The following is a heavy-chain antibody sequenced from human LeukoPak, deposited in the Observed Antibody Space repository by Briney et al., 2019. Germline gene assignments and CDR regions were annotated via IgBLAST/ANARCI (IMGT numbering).Heavy chain of an antibody. V-gene: IGHV1-2*02. J-gene: IGHJ5*02. Sequence: GASVTVSCKASGYTFTGYYMHWVRQAPGQGLEWMGWINPNSGGTNYAQKFQGRVTMTRDTSISTAYMELSRLRSDDTAVYYCARGWADYVWGSYRYYDWFDPWSQGTLVTVSS. CDR1: GYTFTGYY. CDR2: INPNSGGT. CDR3: ARGWADYVWGSYRYYDWFDP. D-gene: IGHD3-16*02.